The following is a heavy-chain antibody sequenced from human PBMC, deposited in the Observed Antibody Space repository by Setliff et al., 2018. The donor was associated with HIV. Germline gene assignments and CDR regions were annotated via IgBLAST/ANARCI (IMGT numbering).Heavy chain of an antibody. CDR3: ASQGRSGWLWGGFVS. Sequence: PSETLSLTCTVSGGSISSGGYYWGWIRQPPGKRLEWLGSIYSSGSPSYNPSLSSRLTISVDTSKNHVSLRLSPVTAADTAVYYCASQGRSGWLWGGFVSWGQGTLVTVSS. J-gene: IGHJ4*02. CDR2: IYSSGSP. D-gene: IGHD6-19*01. CDR1: GGSISSGGYY. V-gene: IGHV4-39*02.